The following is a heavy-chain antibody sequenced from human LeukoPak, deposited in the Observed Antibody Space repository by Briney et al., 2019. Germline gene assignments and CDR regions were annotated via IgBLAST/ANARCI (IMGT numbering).Heavy chain of an antibody. Sequence: SQTLSLTCAISGDSVSSNSAACNWIRQSPSRGLEWLGGTYYRSKWYNDYAGSVKSRITINPDTSKNQFSPQLNSVTPEDTAVYYCARDLAEPGYGMDVWGQGTTVTVSS. CDR3: ARDLAEPGYGMDV. J-gene: IGHJ6*02. CDR2: TYYRSKWYN. D-gene: IGHD2-8*02. V-gene: IGHV6-1*01. CDR1: GDSVSSNSAA.